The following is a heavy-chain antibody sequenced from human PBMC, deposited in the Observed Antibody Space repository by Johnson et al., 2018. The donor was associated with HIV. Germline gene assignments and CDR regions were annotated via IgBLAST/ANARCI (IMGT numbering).Heavy chain of an antibody. CDR2: ISYDGSNK. D-gene: IGHD3-22*01. Sequence: QVQLVESGGGVVQPGRSLRLSCAASGFTFSSYAMYWVRQAPGKGLEWVAAISYDGSNKYYADSVKDRFTISRDNSKNTLCLQMNSLRPEDTAVYYCAREVNAFDIWGQGTVVTVSS. V-gene: IGHV3-30-3*01. J-gene: IGHJ3*02. CDR1: GFTFSSYA. CDR3: AREVNAFDI.